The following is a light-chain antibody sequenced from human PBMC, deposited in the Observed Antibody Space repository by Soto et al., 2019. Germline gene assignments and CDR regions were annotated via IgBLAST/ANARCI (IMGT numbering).Light chain of an antibody. V-gene: IGLV2-23*01. CDR3: CSFASSTTWV. CDR1: RSDVGSYNL. J-gene: IGLJ3*02. Sequence: ALTQPASVSGSPGQSITISCTGSRSDVGSYNLVSWYQHHPGKAPKLMIYEGNERPSGVSNRFSGSKSGNTASLTISGLQAEDEADYYCCSFASSTTWVFGGGTKLTVL. CDR2: EGN.